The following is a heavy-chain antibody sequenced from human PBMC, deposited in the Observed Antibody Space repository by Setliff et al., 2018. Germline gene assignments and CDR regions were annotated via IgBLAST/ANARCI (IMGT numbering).Heavy chain of an antibody. D-gene: IGHD6-19*01. J-gene: IGHJ4*02. CDR1: GFTFSSFW. Sequence: PGGSLRLSCGSSGFTFSSFWMSWVRQAPGKGLEWVANINQDGSEKYYVDSVKGRFIISRDNAKDSLYLQMNSLRGEDTAVYYCARGTSGWFPHDYWGQGTLVTVSS. V-gene: IGHV3-7*03. CDR2: INQDGSEK. CDR3: ARGTSGWFPHDY.